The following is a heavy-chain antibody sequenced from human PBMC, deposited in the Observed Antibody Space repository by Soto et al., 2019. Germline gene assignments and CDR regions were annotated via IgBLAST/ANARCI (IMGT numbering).Heavy chain of an antibody. V-gene: IGHV3-30*18. CDR2: ISYDGSNK. CDR1: GFTFSSYG. J-gene: IGHJ4*02. CDR3: AKDKYSYGYLPDY. D-gene: IGHD5-18*01. Sequence: GGSLRLSCAASGFTFSSYGMHWVRQAPGKGLEWVAVISYDGSNKYYADSVKGRFTISRDNSKNTLYLQMNSLRAEDTAVYYCAKDKYSYGYLPDYWGQGTLVTVSS.